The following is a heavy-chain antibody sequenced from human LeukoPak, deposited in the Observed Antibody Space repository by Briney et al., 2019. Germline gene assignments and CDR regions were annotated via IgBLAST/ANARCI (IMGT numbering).Heavy chain of an antibody. CDR2: INWNGGST. CDR3: ARDSPSRMTTVTPYYFDY. CDR1: GFTFDDYG. V-gene: IGHV3-20*04. Sequence: PGGSLRLSCAASGFTFDDYGMSWVRQAPGKGLEWVSGINWNGGSTGYADSVKGRFTISRDNAKNSLYLQMNSLRAEDTALYYCARDSPSRMTTVTPYYFDYWGQGTLVTVSS. J-gene: IGHJ4*02. D-gene: IGHD4-17*01.